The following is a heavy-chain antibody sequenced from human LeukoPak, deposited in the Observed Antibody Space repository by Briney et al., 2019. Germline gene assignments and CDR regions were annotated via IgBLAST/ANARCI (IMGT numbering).Heavy chain of an antibody. Sequence: GGSLRLSCAASGCTFSTSGMTWVRQAPGKGLDWVSIISGSGGTPYYTDSVKGRFTISRDNSKNTLYLQMNSLRAEDTAVYYCAKTRGISISGVVPLCDYWGQGTLVTVSS. D-gene: IGHD3-3*01. CDR1: GCTFSTSG. J-gene: IGHJ4*02. CDR3: AKTRGISISGVVPLCDY. CDR2: ISGSGGTP. V-gene: IGHV3-23*01.